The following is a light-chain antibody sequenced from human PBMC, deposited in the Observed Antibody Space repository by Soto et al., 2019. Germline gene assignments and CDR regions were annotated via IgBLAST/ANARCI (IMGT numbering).Light chain of an antibody. CDR3: MQSTQLTPT. Sequence: DFVMTQTPLALSAAPGQPSAISCKSSQILLHITGETFLFWYLQKTGQSPQXLIYEVSTRVSGVPERLSGSGSGTDLTLEISRVETDDVGIYYCMQSTQLTPTFGQGTRLEIK. CDR2: EVS. CDR1: QILLHITGETF. J-gene: IGKJ5*01. V-gene: IGKV2D-29*02.